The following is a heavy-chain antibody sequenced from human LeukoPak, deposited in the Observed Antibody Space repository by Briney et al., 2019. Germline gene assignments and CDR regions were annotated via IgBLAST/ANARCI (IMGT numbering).Heavy chain of an antibody. V-gene: IGHV3-7*05. CDR1: GFTFNTYW. CDR2: IKQGGSER. J-gene: IGHJ4*02. CDR3: ARAGRPAAADY. D-gene: IGHD6-13*01. Sequence: PGGSLRLSCAASGFTFNTYWMTWVRQAPGKGLEWVAHIKQGGSERYYVDSVKGRFTISRDDAKNSLYLQMNSLRDEDTAVYYCARAGRPAAADYWGQGTLVTVSS.